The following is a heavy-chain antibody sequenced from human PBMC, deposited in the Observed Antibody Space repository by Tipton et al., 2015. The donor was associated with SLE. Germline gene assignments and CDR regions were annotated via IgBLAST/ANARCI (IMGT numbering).Heavy chain of an antibody. D-gene: IGHD3-3*01. Sequence: TLSLTCAVYGGSFSGYYWSWVRQPPGKGLGWIGEINHSGSTNYNPSPKSRVTISVDTSKNQFSLKLSSVTAAATAVYYCATRPYDSGMDVWGQGTTVTVSS. CDR2: INHSGST. CDR1: GGSFSGYY. J-gene: IGHJ6*02. CDR3: ATRPYDSGMDV. V-gene: IGHV4-34*01.